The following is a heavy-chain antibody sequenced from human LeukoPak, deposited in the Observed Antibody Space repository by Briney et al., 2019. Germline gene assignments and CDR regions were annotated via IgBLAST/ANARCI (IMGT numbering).Heavy chain of an antibody. D-gene: IGHD6-13*01. CDR3: AKRTWYSSSWYYYGMDV. V-gene: IGHV3-23*01. J-gene: IGHJ6*02. CDR2: ISGSGGST. Sequence: PGGSLRLSCAASGFTFSSYAMSWVRQAPGKGLEWVSAISGSGGSTYYADSVKGRFTISRDNSKNTPYLQMNSLRAEDTAVYYCAKRTWYSSSWYYYGMDVWGQGTTVTVS. CDR1: GFTFSSYA.